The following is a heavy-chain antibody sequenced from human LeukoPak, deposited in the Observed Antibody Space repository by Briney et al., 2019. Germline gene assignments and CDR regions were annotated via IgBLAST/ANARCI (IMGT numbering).Heavy chain of an antibody. J-gene: IGHJ4*02. V-gene: IGHV4-59*08. CDR2: IYYSGST. D-gene: IGHD6-19*01. Sequence: SETLSLTCTVSGGSISSYYWSWIRQPAGKGLEWIGYIYYSGSTNYNPSLKSRVTISVDTSKNQFSLKLSSVTAADTAVYYCARHAIAVVFDYWGQGTLVTVSS. CDR1: GGSISSYY. CDR3: ARHAIAVVFDY.